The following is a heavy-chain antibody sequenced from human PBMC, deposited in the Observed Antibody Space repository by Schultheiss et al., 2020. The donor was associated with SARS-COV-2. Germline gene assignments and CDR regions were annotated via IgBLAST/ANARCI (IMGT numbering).Heavy chain of an antibody. Sequence: GGSLRLSCAASGFTFSRYSMNWVRQAPGKGLEYVSAISSNGGSTYYADSVKGRFTISRDNSKNTLYLQMNSLRAEDTAVYYCAKDGRGQFLNYYYGMDVWGQGTTVTVSS. J-gene: IGHJ6*02. CDR2: ISSNGGST. V-gene: IGHV3-64*04. CDR1: GFTFSRYS. CDR3: AKDGRGQFLNYYYGMDV. D-gene: IGHD3-3*01.